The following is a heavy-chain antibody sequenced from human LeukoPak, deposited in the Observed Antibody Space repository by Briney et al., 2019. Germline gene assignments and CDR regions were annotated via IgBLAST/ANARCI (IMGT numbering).Heavy chain of an antibody. Sequence: SETLSLTCSVSGGSTRSGRHHWAWVRQPPGKGLEFIGSLDESGRPYYNAPLKSRVTISEDPSGKQFSLNLSSVTAADTAVYYCARDLGGYPFFIDVWGRGTTVIVSS. CDR1: GGSTRSGRHH. CDR3: ARDLGGYPFFIDV. V-gene: IGHV4-39*07. J-gene: IGHJ6*03. D-gene: IGHD2-15*01. CDR2: LDESGRP.